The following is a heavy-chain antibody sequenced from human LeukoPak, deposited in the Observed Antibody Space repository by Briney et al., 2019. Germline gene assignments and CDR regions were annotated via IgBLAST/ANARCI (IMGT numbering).Heavy chain of an antibody. Sequence: PSETLSLTCTVSGGSISSYYWSWIRQPPGKGLEWIGYIYYSGSTDYNPSLKSRVTISVDTSKNQFSLKLSSVTAADTAVYYCVRGGPVAARTFDYWGQGTLVTVSS. CDR2: IYYSGST. CDR1: GGSISSYY. D-gene: IGHD6-6*01. V-gene: IGHV4-59*01. J-gene: IGHJ4*02. CDR3: VRGGPVAARTFDY.